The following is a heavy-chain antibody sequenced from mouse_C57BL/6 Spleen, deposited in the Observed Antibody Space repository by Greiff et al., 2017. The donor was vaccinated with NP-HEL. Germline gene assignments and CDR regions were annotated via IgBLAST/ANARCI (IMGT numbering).Heavy chain of an antibody. D-gene: IGHD3-3*01. J-gene: IGHJ1*03. CDR1: GFTFSDYG. V-gene: IGHV5-17*01. CDR2: ISSGSSTI. CDR3: ARAGLWYFDV. Sequence: DVMLVESGGGLVKPGGSLKLSCAASGFTFSDYGMHWVRQAPEKGLEWVAYISSGSSTIYYADTVKGRFTISRDNAKNTLFLQMTSLRSEDTAMYYCARAGLWYFDVWGTGTTVTVSS.